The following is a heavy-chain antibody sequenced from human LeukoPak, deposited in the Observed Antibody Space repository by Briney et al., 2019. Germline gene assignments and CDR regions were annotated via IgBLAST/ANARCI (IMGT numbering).Heavy chain of an antibody. J-gene: IGHJ4*02. D-gene: IGHD3-3*01. V-gene: IGHV4-34*01. CDR1: GGSFSGYY. CDR2: INHSGST. Sequence: PSETLSLTCAVYGGSFSGYYWSWIRQPPGKGLEWIGEINHSGSTNYNPSLKSRVTISVDTSKNQFSLKLSSVTAADTAVYYCARETGGYYRNFDYWGQGTLVTVSS. CDR3: ARETGGYYRNFDY.